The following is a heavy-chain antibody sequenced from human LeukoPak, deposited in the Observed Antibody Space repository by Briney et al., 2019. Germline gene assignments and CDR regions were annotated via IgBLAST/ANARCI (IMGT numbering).Heavy chain of an antibody. V-gene: IGHV3-33*06. J-gene: IGHJ4*02. CDR1: GFTFSSYG. CDR2: IWYDGSNK. Sequence: PGGSLRLSCAAYGFTFSSYGMHWVRQAPGKGLEWVAVIWYDGSNKYYADSVKGRFTISRDNSKNTLYLQMNSLRAEDTAVYYCAKGGDYGDRRPFDYWGQGTLVTVSS. D-gene: IGHD4-17*01. CDR3: AKGGDYGDRRPFDY.